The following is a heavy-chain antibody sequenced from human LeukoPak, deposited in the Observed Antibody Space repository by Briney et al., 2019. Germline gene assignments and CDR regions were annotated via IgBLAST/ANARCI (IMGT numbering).Heavy chain of an antibody. D-gene: IGHD6-6*01. J-gene: IGHJ5*02. Sequence: ASVKVSCKATGYTFTAYYMHWVRQAPGQGLEWMGTINPRGGSTSYALKFQGRVTMTRDMSTSTVYMELSSLRSEDTAVYYCARDAGGPYINSSEWFDPWGQGTLVTVSS. V-gene: IGHV1-46*01. CDR3: ARDAGGPYINSSEWFDP. CDR2: INPRGGST. CDR1: GYTFTAYY.